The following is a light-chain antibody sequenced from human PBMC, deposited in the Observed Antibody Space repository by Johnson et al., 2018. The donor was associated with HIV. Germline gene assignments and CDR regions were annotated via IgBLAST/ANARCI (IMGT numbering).Light chain of an antibody. CDR2: DNN. CDR3: GTWDNSLLAVYV. J-gene: IGLJ1*01. Sequence: QSVLTQPPSVSAAPGQTVTISCSGSSSNVGSSFVSWYRQVPGTAPKLLIYDNNKRPSGIPGRFSGSKSGPSATLGITGLQTGDEADYYCGTWDNSLLAVYVFRTGTKVTVL. V-gene: IGLV1-51*01. CDR1: SSNVGSSF.